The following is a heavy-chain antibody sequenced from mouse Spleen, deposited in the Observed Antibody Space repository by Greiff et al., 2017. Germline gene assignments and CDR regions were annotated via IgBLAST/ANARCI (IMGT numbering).Heavy chain of an antibody. CDR2: IDPANGNT. Sequence: EVQLKESGAELVKPGASVKLSCTASGFNIKDTYMHWVKQRPEQGLEWIGRIDPANGNTKYDPKFQGKATITADTSSNTAYLQLSSLTSEDTAVYYCASYWEGWFAYWGQGTLVTVSA. J-gene: IGHJ3*01. V-gene: IGHV14-3*02. D-gene: IGHD4-1*01. CDR3: ASYWEGWFAY. CDR1: GFNIKDTY.